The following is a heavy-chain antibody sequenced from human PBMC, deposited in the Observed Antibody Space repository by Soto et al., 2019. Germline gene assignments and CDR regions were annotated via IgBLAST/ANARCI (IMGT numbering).Heavy chain of an antibody. Sequence: QVQLVQSGAEVKKPGASVRVSCTASGYTFSKYGINWVRQAPGQGLEWMGWISAYNGNRNYAEKVQGRVTMTTDTSTSTAYMELRSLRSDDTAVYYCARDVTEAEHVGYYYYGMDVWGQGTTVTVSS. J-gene: IGHJ6*02. CDR2: ISAYNGNR. CDR1: GYTFSKYG. CDR3: ARDVTEAEHVGYYYYGMDV. D-gene: IGHD1-26*01. V-gene: IGHV1-18*01.